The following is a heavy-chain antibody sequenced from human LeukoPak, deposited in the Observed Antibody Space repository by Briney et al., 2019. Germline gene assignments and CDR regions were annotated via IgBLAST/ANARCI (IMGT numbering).Heavy chain of an antibody. J-gene: IGHJ6*03. CDR2: ISGSGGGT. V-gene: IGHV3-23*01. CDR3: AKDRSYYYYMDV. CDR1: GFTFSSYA. Sequence: GGSLRLSCAASGFTFSSYAMTWVRQAPGKGLEWVSTISGSGGGTYYADSVKGRFTISRDNSKNTLYLQMNSLRAEDTAVYYCAKDRSYYYYMDVWGKGTTVTVSS.